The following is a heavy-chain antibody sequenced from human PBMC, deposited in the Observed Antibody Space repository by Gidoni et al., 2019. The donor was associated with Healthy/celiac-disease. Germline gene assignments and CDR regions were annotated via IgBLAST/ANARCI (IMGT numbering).Heavy chain of an antibody. V-gene: IGHV3-30*18. Sequence: QVQLVESGGGVVQPGRSLRLSCAASGFTFSSYGMHWVRQAPGKGLEWVAVISYDGSNKYYADSVKGRFTISRDNSKNTLYLQMNSLRAEDTAVYYCAKDGPARYFDWLSPLDYWGQGTLVTVSS. CDR1: GFTFSSYG. J-gene: IGHJ4*02. D-gene: IGHD3-9*01. CDR3: AKDGPARYFDWLSPLDY. CDR2: ISYDGSNK.